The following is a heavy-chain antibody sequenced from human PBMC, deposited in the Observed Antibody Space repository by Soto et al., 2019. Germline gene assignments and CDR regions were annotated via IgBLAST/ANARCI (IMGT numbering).Heavy chain of an antibody. V-gene: IGHV3-48*03. J-gene: IGHJ4*02. CDR2: ISSSGSTI. D-gene: IGHD5-12*01. Sequence: EVQLVESGGGLVQPGGSLRLSCAASGFTFCSYEMNWVRQAPGKGLEWVSYISSSGSTIYYADSVKGRFTISRDNAKNSLYLQMNSLRAEDTAVYYCAREPQGTLWMAPYFDYWGQGTLVTVSS. CDR1: GFTFCSYE. CDR3: AREPQGTLWMAPYFDY.